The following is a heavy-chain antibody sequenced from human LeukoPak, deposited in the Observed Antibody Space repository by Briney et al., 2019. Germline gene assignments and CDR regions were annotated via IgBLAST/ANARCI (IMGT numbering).Heavy chain of an antibody. CDR2: ISSKSIYI. V-gene: IGHV3-21*06. CDR3: ARGLDDYGSGSYSGD. J-gene: IGHJ1*01. CDR1: GFTFGSYT. Sequence: GGSLRLSCSASGFTFGSYTMNWVRQAPGKGLEWVSSISSKSIYIFYADSVKGRFTISRDNAKNTVYLQMNRLRAEDTAVYYCARGLDDYGSGSYSGDWGQGTLVTVSS. D-gene: IGHD3-10*01.